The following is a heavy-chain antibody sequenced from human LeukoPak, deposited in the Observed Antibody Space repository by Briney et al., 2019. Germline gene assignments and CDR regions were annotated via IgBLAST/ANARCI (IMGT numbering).Heavy chain of an antibody. D-gene: IGHD6-6*01. CDR3: ASHPRLVY. CDR1: GFTFSSYA. V-gene: IGHV3-30-3*01. J-gene: IGHJ4*02. Sequence: PGGSLRLSCAASGFTFSSYAMHWVRQAPGKGLEWVAVISYDGSNKYYADSVKGRFTISRDNSKNTLYLQMNSLRAEDTAVYYCASHPRLVYWGQGTLVTVSS. CDR2: ISYDGSNK.